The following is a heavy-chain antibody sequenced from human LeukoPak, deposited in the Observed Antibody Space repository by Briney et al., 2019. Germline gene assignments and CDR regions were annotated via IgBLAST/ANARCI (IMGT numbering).Heavy chain of an antibody. Sequence: SSVKVSCKASGGTFSSYAISLVRQAPGQGLEWMGRIIPIFGTANYAQKFHGRVTITTDESTSTAYLELSSLRSEDTAVYYCAISSITIFGVVTEPEYYYYYYYMDVWGKGTTVTVSS. CDR2: IIPIFGTA. V-gene: IGHV1-69*05. CDR1: GGTFSSYA. CDR3: AISSITIFGVVTEPEYYYYYYYMDV. D-gene: IGHD3-3*01. J-gene: IGHJ6*03.